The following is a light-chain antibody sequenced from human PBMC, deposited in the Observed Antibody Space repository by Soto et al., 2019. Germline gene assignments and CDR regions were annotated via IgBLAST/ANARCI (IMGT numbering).Light chain of an antibody. J-gene: IGLJ1*01. CDR1: SSDVGSYNY. Sequence: QSALTQPASVSGSPGQSITIPCTGTSSDVGSYNYVSWYQQHPGKAPKLMIYEVSNRPSGVSNRFSGSNSDTTASLTISGLQAEDEADYYCNSYTSTNIWVFVTGTKV. CDR2: EVS. V-gene: IGLV2-14*01. CDR3: NSYTSTNIWV.